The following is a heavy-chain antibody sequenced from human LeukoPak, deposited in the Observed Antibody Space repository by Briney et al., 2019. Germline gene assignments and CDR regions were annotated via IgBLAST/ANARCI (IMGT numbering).Heavy chain of an antibody. CDR2: ISNSGTTI. V-gene: IGHV3-48*03. D-gene: IGHD6-19*01. Sequence: GGSLRLSCAASGFTFSNYEMNWVRQAPGKGLEWVSYISNSGTTIYYTDSVKGRFTISRDNAQNSLYLQMNSLRAEDTAVYYCARAVAGTPIDYWGQGTLVTVSA. CDR1: GFTFSNYE. J-gene: IGHJ4*02. CDR3: ARAVAGTPIDY.